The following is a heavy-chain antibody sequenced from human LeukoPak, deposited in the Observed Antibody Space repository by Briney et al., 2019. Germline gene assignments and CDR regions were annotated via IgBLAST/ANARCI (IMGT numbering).Heavy chain of an antibody. D-gene: IGHD2-15*01. Sequence: GGSLRLSCAASGFTFSSYGMHWVRQAPGKGLEWVAVIWYDGSNKYYADSVKGRFTISRDNSKNTLYLQMNSLRAEDTAVYYCARSNQRYCSGGSCYSDYYYYGMDVWGQGTTVTVSS. CDR2: IWYDGSNK. CDR3: ARSNQRYCSGGSCYSDYYYYGMDV. J-gene: IGHJ6*02. CDR1: GFTFSSYG. V-gene: IGHV3-33*01.